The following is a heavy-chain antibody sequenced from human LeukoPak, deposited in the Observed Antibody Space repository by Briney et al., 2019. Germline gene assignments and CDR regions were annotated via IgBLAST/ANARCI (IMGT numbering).Heavy chain of an antibody. CDR2: FSRSGPHT. J-gene: IGHJ4*02. D-gene: IGHD6-13*01. Sequence: GGSLRLSCAASGLTFGSSPMSWVGQAPGKGPGWVSTFSRSGPHTYYADSVKGRFTIFRQNSKNTLYLQMNSLRAEDTAVYYCAKGSLGRWYYCDYWGQGTLVTVSS. CDR3: AKGSLGRWYYCDY. V-gene: IGHV3-23*01. CDR1: GLTFGSSP.